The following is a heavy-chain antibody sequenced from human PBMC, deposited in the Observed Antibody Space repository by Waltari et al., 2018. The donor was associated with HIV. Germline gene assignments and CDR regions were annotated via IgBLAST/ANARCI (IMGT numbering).Heavy chain of an antibody. V-gene: IGHV3-30*01. D-gene: IGHD3-22*01. J-gene: IGHJ6*02. CDR1: AFSFNSYS. Sequence: QVQLVESGGGVVQPGGSLRVSCEASAFSFNSYSMHWVRRAPGKGLEWVAVMSHDGRKEYYADSVKGRFTISRENSKNTLYLEMNSLRVKDTAVYFCARSWYYDSSPYGMDIWGQGTTVTVSS. CDR3: ARSWYYDSSPYGMDI. CDR2: MSHDGRKE.